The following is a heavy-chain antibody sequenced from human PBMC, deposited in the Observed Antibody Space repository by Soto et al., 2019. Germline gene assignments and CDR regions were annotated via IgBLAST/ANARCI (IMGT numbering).Heavy chain of an antibody. J-gene: IGHJ4*02. CDR1: GFTFSSYA. D-gene: IGHD3-22*01. Sequence: GYLRLSCAASGFTFSSYAMTWVRQAPGKGLEWVSAISGSGGSTYYADSVKGRFTISRDNSKNTLYLQMNSLRAEDTAVYYCAKDLTGAGSSGYQVPFDYWGQGTLVTVSS. V-gene: IGHV3-23*01. CDR2: ISGSGGST. CDR3: AKDLTGAGSSGYQVPFDY.